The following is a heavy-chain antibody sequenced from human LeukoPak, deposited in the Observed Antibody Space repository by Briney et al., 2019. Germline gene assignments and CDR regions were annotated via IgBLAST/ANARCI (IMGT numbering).Heavy chain of an antibody. CDR1: GGSFSGYY. J-gene: IGHJ6*03. CDR3: ARGFKIFPVYYYMDV. V-gene: IGHV4-34*01. D-gene: IGHD3-3*01. Sequence: SETLSLTCAVYGGSFSGYYWSWIRQPPGKGLEWIGEINHSGSTNYNPSLKSRVTISVDTSKNQFSLKLGSVTAADTAVYYCARGFKIFPVYYYMDVWGKGTTVTVSS. CDR2: INHSGST.